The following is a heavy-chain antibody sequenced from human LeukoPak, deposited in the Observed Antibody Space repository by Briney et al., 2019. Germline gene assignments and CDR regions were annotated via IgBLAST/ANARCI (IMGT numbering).Heavy chain of an antibody. D-gene: IGHD4-17*01. Sequence: GGSLRLSCAASGFMFSSNWMSWVRLAPGKGLEWVANIKEDGTETYYVDSVKGRFTISRDNAKNSLYLQMNSLRVEDTAVYYCARPDYGDYIWLLDYWGQGTLVTVSS. CDR3: ARPDYGDYIWLLDY. V-gene: IGHV3-7*03. J-gene: IGHJ4*02. CDR2: IKEDGTET. CDR1: GFMFSSNW.